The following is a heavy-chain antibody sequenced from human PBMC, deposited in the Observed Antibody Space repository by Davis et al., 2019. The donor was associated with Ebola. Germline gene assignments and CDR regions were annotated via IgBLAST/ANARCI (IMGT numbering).Heavy chain of an antibody. CDR1: GGSFNGYY. Sequence: MPSETLSLTCAVYGGSFNGYYWNWIRQSPGKGLEWIGEINHSGSTNYNPSLKSRVTISADTSKNQYSLKLTSVTAADTALYYCARGRGYSWFDPWGQGTLVTVSS. V-gene: IGHV4-34*01. D-gene: IGHD5-12*01. CDR2: INHSGST. CDR3: ARGRGYSWFDP. J-gene: IGHJ5*02.